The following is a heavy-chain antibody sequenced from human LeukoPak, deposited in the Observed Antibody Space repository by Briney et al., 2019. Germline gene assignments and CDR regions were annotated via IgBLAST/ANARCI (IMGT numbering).Heavy chain of an antibody. CDR1: GYTFTSYD. CDR2: MNPNSGNT. J-gene: IGHJ6*02. V-gene: IGHV1-8*01. CDR3: ARGYGDPQGSPYYYYYGMDV. D-gene: IGHD4-17*01. Sequence: ASVKVSCKASGYTFTSYDINWVRQATGQGLEWKGWMNPNSGNTSYAQKFQGKVTMTRNTYISTAYMELSSLISEDTAVYYCARGYGDPQGSPYYYYYGMDVWGQGTTVTVSS.